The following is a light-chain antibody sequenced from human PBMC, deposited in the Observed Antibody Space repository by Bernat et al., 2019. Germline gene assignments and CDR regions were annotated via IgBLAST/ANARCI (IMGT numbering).Light chain of an antibody. J-gene: IGKJ2*01. Sequence: DIQLTQSPPFLSASVGDRVTITCRASQVIGTYLAWYQQKPGKAPNLLIYGASTLQTGVPSRFSGSGSGTEFTLTISSLRPEDFATYYCQQSYRAPPYTFGPGTKLEIK. CDR3: QQSYRAPPYT. V-gene: IGKV1-9*01. CDR2: GAS. CDR1: QVIGTY.